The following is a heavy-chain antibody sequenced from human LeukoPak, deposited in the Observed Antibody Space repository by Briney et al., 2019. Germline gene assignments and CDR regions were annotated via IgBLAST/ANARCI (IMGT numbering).Heavy chain of an antibody. V-gene: IGHV4-30-4*01. CDR1: GGSSRSGDYF. CDR2: IHYSGNT. CDR3: ASYHSSGGDGMDV. J-gene: IGHJ6*02. Sequence: PSETLSLTCAVSGGSSRSGDYFWSWIRQPPGKGLEWIGHIHYSGNTYYNPSLKSRVSTSVDTSKNQFSLKLSSVTAADTAVYYCASYHSSGGDGMDVWGQGTTVTVSS. D-gene: IGHD6-19*01.